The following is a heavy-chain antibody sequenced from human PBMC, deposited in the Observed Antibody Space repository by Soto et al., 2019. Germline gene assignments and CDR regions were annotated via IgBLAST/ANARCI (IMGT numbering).Heavy chain of an antibody. J-gene: IGHJ4*02. CDR2: ISGSGDDT. V-gene: IGHV3-23*01. CDR1: GLTVSKFA. CDR3: ANPIPKTGTTFGF. D-gene: IGHD1-1*01. Sequence: GGALRLSCVASGLTVSKFAMARDRQAPGEGLEWVSAISGSGDDTFYADSMKGRFTISRDNSKDTLYLQINSLRAEDTAVYYCANPIPKTGTTFGFWGQGTLVTVSS.